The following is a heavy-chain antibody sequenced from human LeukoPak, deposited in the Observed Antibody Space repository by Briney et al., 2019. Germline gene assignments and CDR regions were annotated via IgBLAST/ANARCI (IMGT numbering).Heavy chain of an antibody. Sequence: SETLSLTCAVYGVSFGGYYWTWIRQSPGKGPEWIGEINHSGSTNYNPSLKRRVFMSVDTAKNQFSLKLNSVSAADTAVYYCARGGYFDSSGYPNPLDYWGQGTLVTVSS. J-gene: IGHJ4*02. CDR2: INHSGST. CDR3: ARGGYFDSSGYPNPLDY. D-gene: IGHD3-22*01. CDR1: GVSFGGYY. V-gene: IGHV4-34*01.